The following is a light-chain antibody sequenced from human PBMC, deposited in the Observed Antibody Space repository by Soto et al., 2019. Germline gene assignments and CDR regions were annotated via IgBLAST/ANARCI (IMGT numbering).Light chain of an antibody. CDR2: EVS. V-gene: IGLV2-8*01. J-gene: IGLJ2*01. CDR3: SSYAGSNPL. Sequence: QSALTQPPSASGSPGQSVTISCTGTSSDVGGYNYVSWYQQHPGKAPKLMIYEVSKRPSGVPDRFSGSKSGNTASLTVSGLQAEDEADYYCSSYAGSNPLFGGGTKPTVL. CDR1: SSDVGGYNY.